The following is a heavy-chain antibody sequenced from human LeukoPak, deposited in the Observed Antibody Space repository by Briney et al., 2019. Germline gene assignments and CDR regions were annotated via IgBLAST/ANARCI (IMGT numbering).Heavy chain of an antibody. D-gene: IGHD2-21*02. V-gene: IGHV3-43*01. Sequence: GGSLRLSCAASGFTFHAYTIHWVRQAPGKSLEWVSLINRHGRTYYADSVKGRFTISRDNSRNSLYSEMNSLRTEDTALYHCAKEVNCASDCLFFDSWGQGTLVTVSS. CDR1: GFTFHAYT. J-gene: IGHJ4*02. CDR2: INRHGRT. CDR3: AKEVNCASDCLFFDS.